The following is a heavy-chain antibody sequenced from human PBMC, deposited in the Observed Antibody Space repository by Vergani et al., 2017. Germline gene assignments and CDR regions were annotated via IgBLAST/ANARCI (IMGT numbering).Heavy chain of an antibody. CDR2: IYPADSDT. CDR1: EYSFGNYW. D-gene: IGHD1-1*01. CDR3: ARHTTYTDS. V-gene: IGHV5-51*01. J-gene: IGHJ4*02. Sequence: EVELVQSGPEMRKPGESLKISCKGSEYSFGNYWIGWVRQMPGKGLEWMGFIYPADSDTRYSPSFQGQVTISADKSISTAFLQWDSLKASDTALYYCARHTTYTDSWSQGTLVTVSS.